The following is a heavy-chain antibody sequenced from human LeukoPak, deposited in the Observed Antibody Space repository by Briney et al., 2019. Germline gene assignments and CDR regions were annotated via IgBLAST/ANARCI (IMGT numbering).Heavy chain of an antibody. V-gene: IGHV4-59*08. CDR2: IYYSGST. CDR1: GGSISSYY. CDR3: ARGHYFDY. Sequence: SETLSLTCTVSGGSISSYYWSWIRQPPGKGLEWIGYIYYSGSTNYNPSLKSRVTISVDTSKNQFSLKLSSVTAADTAVYYCARGHYFDYWGQGTLVTVSS. J-gene: IGHJ4*02.